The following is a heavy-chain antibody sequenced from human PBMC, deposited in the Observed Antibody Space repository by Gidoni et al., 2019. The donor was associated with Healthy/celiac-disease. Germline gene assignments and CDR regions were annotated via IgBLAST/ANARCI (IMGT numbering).Heavy chain of an antibody. CDR3: ARDRKAGYGPSDY. CDR2: IWYDGSNK. V-gene: IGHV3-33*01. D-gene: IGHD5-12*01. J-gene: IGHJ4*02. Sequence: QVQLVESGGGVVQPGRSLRLSCAASGFTFSSYGMHWVRQAPGKGLEWVAVIWYDGSNKYYADSVKGRFTISRDNSKNTLYLQMNSLRAEDTAVYYCARDRKAGYGPSDYWGQGTLVTVSS. CDR1: GFTFSSYG.